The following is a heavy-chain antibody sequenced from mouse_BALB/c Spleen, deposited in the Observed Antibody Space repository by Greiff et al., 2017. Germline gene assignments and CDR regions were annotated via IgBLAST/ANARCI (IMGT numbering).Heavy chain of an antibody. Sequence: QVQLQQSGAELVRPGSSVKISCKASGYAFSSYWMDWVKQRPGQGLEWIGQIYPGDGDTNYNGKFKGKATLTADKSSSTAYMQLSSLTSEDSAVYFCATMMVTSGDYWGQGTTLTVSS. CDR3: ATMMVTSGDY. CDR2: IYPGDGDT. V-gene: IGHV1-80*01. J-gene: IGHJ2*01. D-gene: IGHD2-3*01. CDR1: GYAFSSYW.